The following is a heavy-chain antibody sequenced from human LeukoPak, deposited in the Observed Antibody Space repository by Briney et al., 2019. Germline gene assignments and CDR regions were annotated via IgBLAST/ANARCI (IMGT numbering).Heavy chain of an antibody. D-gene: IGHD1-26*01. CDR2: IYSGGST. Sequence: PGGSLRLSCAASGFTFSSNYMSWVRQAPGKGLEWVSVIYSGGSTYYADSVKGRFTISRDNSKNTLYLQMNSLKTEDTAVYYCGGSYIDYYYYGMDVWGQGTTVTVSS. J-gene: IGHJ6*02. V-gene: IGHV3-53*01. CDR1: GFTFSSNY. CDR3: GGSYIDYYYYGMDV.